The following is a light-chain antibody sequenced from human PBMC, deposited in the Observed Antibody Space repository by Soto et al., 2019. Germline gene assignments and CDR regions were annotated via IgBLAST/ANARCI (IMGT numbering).Light chain of an antibody. CDR2: DVS. CDR3: SSDTSSSTSV. J-gene: IGLJ3*02. V-gene: IGLV2-14*01. CDR1: SSDVGGYNY. Sequence: QSVLTQPASVSGSPGQSVTISCTGTSSDVGGYNYVSWYQQHPGKAPKLMIYDVSNRPSGVSNRFSGSKSGNTASLTISGDQAEDEADYYCSSDTSSSTSVFGGGTKLTVL.